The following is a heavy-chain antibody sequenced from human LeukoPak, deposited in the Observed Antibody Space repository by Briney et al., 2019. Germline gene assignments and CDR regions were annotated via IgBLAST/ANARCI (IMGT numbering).Heavy chain of an antibody. CDR1: GFTFSSCA. J-gene: IGHJ4*02. D-gene: IGHD3-10*01. V-gene: IGHV3-23*01. CDR2: ISGSGVTT. Sequence: PGGSLRLSCAASGFTFSSCAMSWVRQAPGKGLEWVSAISGSGVTTYYADSVKGRFTISRDNSKNTLYLQMNSLRAEDTALYYCAKARDYYLVGFFDYWGQGTLVTVSS. CDR3: AKARDYYLVGFFDY.